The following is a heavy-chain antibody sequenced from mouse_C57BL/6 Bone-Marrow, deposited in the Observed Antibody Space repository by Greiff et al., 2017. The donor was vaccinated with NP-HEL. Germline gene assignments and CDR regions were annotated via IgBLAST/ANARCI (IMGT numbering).Heavy chain of an antibody. D-gene: IGHD2-5*01. J-gene: IGHJ4*01. CDR1: GYTFTSYG. CDR3: ANTNFYAMDY. CDR2: IYPRSGNT. V-gene: IGHV1-81*01. Sequence: VQGVESGAELARPGASVKLSCKASGYTFTSYGISWVKQRTGQGLEWIGEIYPRSGNTYYNEKFKGKATLTADKSSSTAYMELRSLTSEDSAVYFCANTNFYAMDYWGQGTSVTVSS.